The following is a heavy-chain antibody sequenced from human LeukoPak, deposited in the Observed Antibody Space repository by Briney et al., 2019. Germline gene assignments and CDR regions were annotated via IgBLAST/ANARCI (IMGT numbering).Heavy chain of an antibody. Sequence: GASVKVSCKASGYTFTGYYMHWVRQAPGQGFVWMGWINPNSGGTNYAQKFQGRVTMTRDTSISTAYMELSRLRSEDTAVYYCARGARGGDWFDYWGQETLVTVSS. CDR1: GYTFTGYY. V-gene: IGHV1-2*02. D-gene: IGHD2-21*02. J-gene: IGHJ4*02. CDR2: INPNSGGT. CDR3: ARGARGGDWFDY.